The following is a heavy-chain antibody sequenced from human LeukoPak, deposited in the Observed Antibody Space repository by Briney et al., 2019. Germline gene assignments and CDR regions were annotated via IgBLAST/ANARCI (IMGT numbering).Heavy chain of an antibody. Sequence: SETLSLTCTVSGGSIIGYYWSWLRQPPGKGLEWIGYIYHSGFTDYNPSLRSRITISVDTSRNQVSLNLTSATAADTAMYYCARDQRCSRYDGGCDQWYFDLWGRGTLVTVSS. CDR3: ARDQRCSRYDGGCDQWYFDL. J-gene: IGHJ2*01. CDR2: IYHSGFT. D-gene: IGHD5-12*01. V-gene: IGHV4-59*01. CDR1: GGSIIGYY.